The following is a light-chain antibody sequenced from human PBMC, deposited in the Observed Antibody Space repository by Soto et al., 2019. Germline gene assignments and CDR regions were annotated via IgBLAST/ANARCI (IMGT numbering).Light chain of an antibody. CDR1: QSISSY. CDR3: QQADSFPLT. Sequence: DIQMTQSPSSLSASVGDRVIITCRASQSISSYLNWYQQKPGKAPKLLIYAASSLLSGVPSRFSGSGSGTDFTLTINSLQPEDFATYYCQQADSFPLTFGGGTKVEIK. CDR2: AAS. J-gene: IGKJ4*01. V-gene: IGKV1-39*01.